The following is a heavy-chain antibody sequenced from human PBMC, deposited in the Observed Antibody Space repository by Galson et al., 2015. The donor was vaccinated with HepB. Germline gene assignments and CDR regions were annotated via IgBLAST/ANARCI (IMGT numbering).Heavy chain of an antibody. J-gene: IGHJ4*02. CDR1: GFTFSNAW. D-gene: IGHD2-2*01. Sequence: SLRLSCAASGFTFSNAWMNWVRQAPGKGLEWVGRIKSKTDGGTTDYAAPVKGRLTISRDDSKNTLYLQMNSLKTEDTAVYYCTTDTQDIVVVPAAIFDYWGRGTLVTVSS. CDR3: TTDTQDIVVVPAAIFDY. CDR2: IKSKTDGGTT. V-gene: IGHV3-15*07.